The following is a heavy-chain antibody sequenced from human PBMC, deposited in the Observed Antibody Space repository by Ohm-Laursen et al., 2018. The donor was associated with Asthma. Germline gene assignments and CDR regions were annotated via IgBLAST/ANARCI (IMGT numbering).Heavy chain of an antibody. CDR1: GFTFSDYF. D-gene: IGHD5-24*01. Sequence: SLRLSCAASGFTFSDYFMHWVRQGPGEGLVWISHIFPDGRRTNYADSMKGRFTISRDDAKNTLYLQMNSLRADDTAVYYCARGNLEGLQWGQGTLVTVSS. V-gene: IGHV3-74*01. J-gene: IGHJ4*02. CDR3: ARGNLEGLQ. CDR2: IFPDGRRT.